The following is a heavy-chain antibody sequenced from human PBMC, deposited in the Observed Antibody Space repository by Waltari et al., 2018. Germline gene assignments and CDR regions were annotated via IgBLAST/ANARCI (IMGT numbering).Heavy chain of an antibody. D-gene: IGHD3-3*01. CDR3: AIRRFPLITIFGVVRDPYNWFDP. V-gene: IGHV4-34*01. CDR2: INHSGST. Sequence: QVQLQQWGAGLLKPSETLSLTCAVYGGSFRGYYWSWIRKPPGKGLEWIGEINHSGSTNYNPSLKSRVTISVDTSKNQFSLKLSSVTAADTAVYYCAIRRFPLITIFGVVRDPYNWFDPWGQGTLVTVSS. J-gene: IGHJ5*02. CDR1: GGSFRGYY.